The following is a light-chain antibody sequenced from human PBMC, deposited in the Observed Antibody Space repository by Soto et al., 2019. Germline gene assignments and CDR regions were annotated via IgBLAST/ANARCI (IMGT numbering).Light chain of an antibody. CDR1: SSDVVGYNY. Sequence: QSALTQPPAASGSPGQSVTISCTGTSSDVVGYNYVSWYQQHPGKAPKLMIYEVTKRPSGVPDRFSGSKSGNTASLTVSGLLAEDEADYYCSSHAGIINVVFGGGTKLTVL. CDR3: SSHAGIINVV. J-gene: IGLJ3*02. V-gene: IGLV2-8*01. CDR2: EVT.